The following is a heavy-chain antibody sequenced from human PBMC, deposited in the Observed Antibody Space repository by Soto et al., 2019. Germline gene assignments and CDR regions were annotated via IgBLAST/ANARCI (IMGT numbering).Heavy chain of an antibody. D-gene: IGHD2-15*01. Sequence: EVQLVESGGGLVQPGGSLRLSCVASGFTFSSYEMNWVRQAPGKGLEWVSYISSSGSPIYYADSVKGRFTISRDNAKNSLYLQMNSLRAEDTAVYYCAWQDESFDYWGQGTLVTVSS. V-gene: IGHV3-48*03. CDR1: GFTFSSYE. J-gene: IGHJ4*02. CDR3: AWQDESFDY. CDR2: ISSSGSPI.